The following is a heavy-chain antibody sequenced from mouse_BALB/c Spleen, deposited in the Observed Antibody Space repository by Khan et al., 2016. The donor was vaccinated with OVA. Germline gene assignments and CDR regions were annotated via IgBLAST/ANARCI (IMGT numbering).Heavy chain of an antibody. J-gene: IGHJ4*01. CDR2: IWGGGST. CDR1: GFSLSDYG. Sequence: VQPQESGPGLVAPSQNLSITCTVSGFSLSDYGVSWIRQPPGKGLEWLGVIWGGGSTYYNSALKSRLSISKDNSKSQVFLKMSSLQSDDTAMFYCAKGVWSYYYTLDYWGQGTSVTVSS. V-gene: IGHV2-6-5*01. CDR3: AKGVWSYYYTLDY.